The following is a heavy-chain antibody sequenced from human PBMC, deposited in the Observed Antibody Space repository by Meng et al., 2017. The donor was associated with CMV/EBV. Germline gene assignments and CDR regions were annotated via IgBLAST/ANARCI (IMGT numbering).Heavy chain of an antibody. CDR2: INHSGST. CDR3: ARDRWVSSWGYYYGMDV. CDR1: GGSFSGYY. D-gene: IGHD6-13*01. V-gene: IGHV4-34*01. Sequence: SETLSLTCAVYGGSFSGYYWSWIRQPPGKGLEWIGEINHSGSTNYNPSLKGRVTISVDTSKNQFSLKLSSVTAADTAVYYCARDRWVSSWGYYYGMDVWGQGTTVTVSS. J-gene: IGHJ6*02.